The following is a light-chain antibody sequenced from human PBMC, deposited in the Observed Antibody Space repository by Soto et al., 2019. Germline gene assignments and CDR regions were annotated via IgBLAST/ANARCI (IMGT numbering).Light chain of an antibody. CDR3: QQSYNLPWT. J-gene: IGKJ1*01. V-gene: IGKV1-39*01. Sequence: IEMTQSPSSLSASVGDRITITCRASQSMSLFLNWYQQKPGKAPKLLIYSASTLQSGVPSRFSGSGSGPDFTLTIASLQPEDSATYYCQQSYNLPWTFGPGIRWIS. CDR1: QSMSLF. CDR2: SAS.